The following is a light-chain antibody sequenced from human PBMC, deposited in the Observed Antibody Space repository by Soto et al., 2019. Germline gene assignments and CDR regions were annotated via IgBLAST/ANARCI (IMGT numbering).Light chain of an antibody. CDR3: SSYTSTTTRV. Sequence: QSVLTQPASVSGSPGQSMTISCTGTSSDVGGYNYVSWYQQHPGKGPKLMIYEVSNRPSGVSNRFSGSKSGNTATLTISGLQAEDEADYYCSSYTSTTTRVFGTGTKVTVL. CDR1: SSDVGGYNY. J-gene: IGLJ1*01. V-gene: IGLV2-14*03. CDR2: EVS.